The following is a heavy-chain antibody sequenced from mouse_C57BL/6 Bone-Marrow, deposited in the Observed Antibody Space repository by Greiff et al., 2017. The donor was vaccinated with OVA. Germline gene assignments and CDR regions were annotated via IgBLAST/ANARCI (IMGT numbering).Heavy chain of an antibody. J-gene: IGHJ3*01. CDR1: GYTFTSYW. Sequence: QVQLQQSGAELVKPGASVKLSCKASGYTFTSYWMHWVKPRPGRGLEWIGRIDPNSGGTNYNEKFKSTATLTVDKPSSTAYMQLRRLTSEDSAVCYCAYLAHFAYWGQGTLVTVSA. CDR2: IDPNSGGT. V-gene: IGHV1-62-3*01. CDR3: AYLAHFAY. D-gene: IGHD5-1*01.